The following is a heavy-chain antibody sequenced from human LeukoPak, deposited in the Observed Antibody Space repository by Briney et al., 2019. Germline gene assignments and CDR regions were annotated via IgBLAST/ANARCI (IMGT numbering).Heavy chain of an antibody. Sequence: PGGSLRLSCAASGFTFSNAWMSWVRQAPGKGLEWVARIKSKTDGGTTDYAEPVKGRFTISRDDSKKTLYLQMNSLKTEDTALYYCAAVSVDYGDSSFDFWGQGTLVTVSS. V-gene: IGHV3-15*01. CDR2: IKSKTDGGTT. D-gene: IGHD4-17*01. CDR1: GFTFSNAW. CDR3: AAVSVDYGDSSFDF. J-gene: IGHJ4*02.